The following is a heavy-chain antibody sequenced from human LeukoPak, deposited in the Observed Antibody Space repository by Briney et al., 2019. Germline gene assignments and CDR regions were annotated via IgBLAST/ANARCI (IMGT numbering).Heavy chain of an antibody. CDR2: IRYDGSNK. Sequence: GGSLRLSCAASGFTFSSYGMHWVRQAPGKGLEWVAFIRYDGSNKYYADSVKGRFTISRDNSKNTLYLQMNSLTSDDTAVYYCARGDRSGWFADYWGQGTLVTVSS. CDR1: GFTFSSYG. CDR3: ARGDRSGWFADY. D-gene: IGHD6-19*01. V-gene: IGHV3-30*02. J-gene: IGHJ4*02.